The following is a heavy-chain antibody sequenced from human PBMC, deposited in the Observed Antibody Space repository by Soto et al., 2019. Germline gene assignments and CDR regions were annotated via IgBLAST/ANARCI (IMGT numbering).Heavy chain of an antibody. D-gene: IGHD3-22*01. CDR2: ISPSSSSI. CDR3: ARVAYYYDSSGYFY. J-gene: IGHJ4*02. CDR1: GSTFSSYS. V-gene: IGHV3-48*01. Sequence: GSLRLSCAASGSTFSSYSMHWVRQAPGKGLEWVSYISPSSSSIYYADSVKGRFTISRDNAKNSLYLQMNSLRAEDTAVYYCARVAYYYDSSGYFYWGQGTLVTVSS.